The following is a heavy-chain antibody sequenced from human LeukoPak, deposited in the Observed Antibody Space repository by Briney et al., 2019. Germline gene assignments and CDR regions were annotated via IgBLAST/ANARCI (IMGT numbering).Heavy chain of an antibody. J-gene: IGHJ6*04. Sequence: GGSLRLSCAAFGFTFSSYAMSWVRQAPGKGLEWVSAISSSGGSTYYADSVKGRSTISRDNSKNTLYLQMNSLRAEDTAVYYCAKAYLYCSSTSCPSGPRYYGMDVWGKGTTVTVSS. V-gene: IGHV3-23*01. CDR1: GFTFSSYA. CDR3: AKAYLYCSSTSCPSGPRYYGMDV. CDR2: ISSSGGST. D-gene: IGHD2-2*01.